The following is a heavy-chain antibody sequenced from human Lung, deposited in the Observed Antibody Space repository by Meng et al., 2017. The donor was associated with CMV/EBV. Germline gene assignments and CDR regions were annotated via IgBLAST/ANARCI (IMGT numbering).Heavy chain of an antibody. CDR2: ISSSYAV. CDR3: ARVLLDVRGWYYQGMDV. Sequence: GGSXRLSCAASGFRFSDYYMTWIRQAPGKALEWVSYISSSYAVDYADSLKGRFTISRDNAKNSMYLQMNSLRAEDTAIYYCARVLLDVRGWYYQGMDVWGQGTXVTVSS. J-gene: IGHJ6*02. CDR1: GFRFSDYY. V-gene: IGHV3-69-1*01. D-gene: IGHD6-19*01.